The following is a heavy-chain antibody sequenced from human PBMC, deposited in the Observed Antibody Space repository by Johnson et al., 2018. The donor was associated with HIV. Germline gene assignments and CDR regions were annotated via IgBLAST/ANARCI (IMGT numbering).Heavy chain of an antibody. CDR2: IYCGGST. CDR1: GFTFSSYA. CDR3: AKPPPLPGYSSSWLRDAFDI. D-gene: IGHD6-13*01. J-gene: IGHJ3*02. V-gene: IGHV3-NL1*01. Sequence: QVQLVESGGGVVQPGRSLRLSCAASGFTFSSYAMHWVRQAPGKGLEWVAVIYCGGSTYYADSVKGRFTISRDDSKNTLYLHMNSLRAEDTAVYYCAKPPPLPGYSSSWLRDAFDIWGQGTMVTVSS.